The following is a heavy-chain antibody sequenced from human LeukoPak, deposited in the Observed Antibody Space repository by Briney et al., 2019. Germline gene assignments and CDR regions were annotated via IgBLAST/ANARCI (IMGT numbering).Heavy chain of an antibody. J-gene: IGHJ6*02. D-gene: IGHD3-3*01. CDR1: GYTFTSYG. Sequence: ASVKVSCKASGYTFTSYGISWVRQAPGQGLEWMGWISAYNGNTNYAQKLQGRVTMTTDTSTSTAYMELRSLRSDDTAVYYCARDGITIFGVVRYYYYGMDVWGQGTTVTVSS. V-gene: IGHV1-18*01. CDR2: ISAYNGNT. CDR3: ARDGITIFGVVRYYYYGMDV.